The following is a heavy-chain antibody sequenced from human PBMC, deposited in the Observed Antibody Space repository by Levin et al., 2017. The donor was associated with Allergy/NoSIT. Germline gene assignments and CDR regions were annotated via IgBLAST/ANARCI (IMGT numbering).Heavy chain of an antibody. CDR2: ISYDGSNK. CDR3: AKFGPGPITMVRGGVGTNFDY. D-gene: IGHD3-10*01. V-gene: IGHV3-30*18. Sequence: GGSLRLSCAASGFTFSSYGMHWVRQAPGKGLEWVAVISYDGSNKYYADSVKGRFTISRDNSKNTLYLQMNSLRAEDTAVYYCAKFGPGPITMVRGGVGTNFDYWGQGTLVTVSS. CDR1: GFTFSSYG. J-gene: IGHJ4*02.